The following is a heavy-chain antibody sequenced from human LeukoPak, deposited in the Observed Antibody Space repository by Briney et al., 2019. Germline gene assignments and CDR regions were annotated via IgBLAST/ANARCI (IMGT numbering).Heavy chain of an antibody. CDR1: GFTFSIYA. V-gene: IGHV3-23*01. J-gene: IGHJ3*02. Sequence: QTGGSLRLSCAASGFTFSIYAMSWVRQAPGKGLEWVSTITDSGGATYHADSVKGRFTISRDNAKNSLYLQMNSLRAEDTALYYCAKGKVWGTFDIWGQGTMVTVSS. CDR2: ITDSGGAT. CDR3: AKGKVWGTFDI. D-gene: IGHD3-16*01.